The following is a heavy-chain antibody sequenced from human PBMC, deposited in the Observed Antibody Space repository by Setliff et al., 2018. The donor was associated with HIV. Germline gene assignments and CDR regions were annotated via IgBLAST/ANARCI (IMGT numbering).Heavy chain of an antibody. J-gene: IGHJ3*01. CDR2: ISAYA. D-gene: IGHD1-1*01. Sequence: GASVKVSCKASGYTFTGYYMHWVRQTPGQGLEWMGWISAYATYAQKFQGRITMTKDTSTNTAYMELRTLKSDDTAIYYCAREDDGGDAFDFWGQGTMVTVSS. CDR1: GYTFTGYY. V-gene: IGHV1-2*02. CDR3: AREDDGGDAFDF.